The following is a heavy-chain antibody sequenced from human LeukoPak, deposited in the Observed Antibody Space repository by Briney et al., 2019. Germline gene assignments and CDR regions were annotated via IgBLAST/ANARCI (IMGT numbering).Heavy chain of an antibody. CDR1: GYTFSGHS. CDR3: AKALVSNYGHDVFDM. D-gene: IGHD4-11*01. V-gene: IGHV1-2*02. Sequence: GASVKVSCKTSGYTFSGHSIHWVRQAPGQGFEWMGWINPNTSGTNYAQTFQGRVVLTSDTSIDTAYMDLSSLKSDHTAIYYCAKALVSNYGHDVFDMWGQGTMVTVSS. CDR2: INPNTSGT. J-gene: IGHJ3*02.